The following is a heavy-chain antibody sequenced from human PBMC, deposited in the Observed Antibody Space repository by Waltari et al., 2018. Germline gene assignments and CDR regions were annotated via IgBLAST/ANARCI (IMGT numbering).Heavy chain of an antibody. CDR1: GGSFYSYY. D-gene: IGHD4-4*01. CDR3: ASRVGGITPLTV. CDR2: ISHTGDT. Sequence: QVQLQQWGAGLLKPSETLSLTCAVYGGSFYSYYWTWVRQAPGKGLQWIGEISHTGDTYYNASRKSRFTMLIDASKNQFSLKLRSVTAADAAIYYCASRVGGITPLTVWGQGTPVTVSS. V-gene: IGHV4-34*01. J-gene: IGHJ4*02.